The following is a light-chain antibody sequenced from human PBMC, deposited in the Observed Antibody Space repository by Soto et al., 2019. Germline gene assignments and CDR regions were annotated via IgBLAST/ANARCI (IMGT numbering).Light chain of an antibody. CDR2: HAS. Sequence: EILLTQSPATLSFSPGEKATPSRRASQSVSNFLAWYQQKPGQAPRLLIYHASNRATGIPARFSGSGSGTDFTLTISTLEPEDFAVYYCQQHINRLSFGGGTKVDIK. CDR3: QQHINRLS. J-gene: IGKJ4*01. CDR1: QSVSNF. V-gene: IGKV3-11*01.